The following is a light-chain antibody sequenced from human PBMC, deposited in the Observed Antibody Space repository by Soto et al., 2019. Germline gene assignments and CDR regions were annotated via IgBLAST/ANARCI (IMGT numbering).Light chain of an antibody. CDR3: SSYAGSNIGV. V-gene: IGLV2-8*01. J-gene: IGLJ2*01. CDR1: SSDIGAYNF. Sequence: QSVLTQPPSASGSPGQSVAISCTGTSSDIGAYNFVSWYQQLPGKAPKLMIYEVSKRPSGVPDRFSGSKSGNTASLTVSGLQTEDEADYYCSSYAGSNIGVFGGGTKLTVI. CDR2: EVS.